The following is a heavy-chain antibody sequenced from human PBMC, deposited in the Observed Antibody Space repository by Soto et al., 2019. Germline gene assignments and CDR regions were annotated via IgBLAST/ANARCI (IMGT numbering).Heavy chain of an antibody. J-gene: IGHJ1*01. CDR1: GFSVYGNY. Sequence: DVQLVESGGGLIQPGGSLRLSCAISGFSVYGNYMSWVRQAPGKGLEWVSVIYAYSAGTTVYAESVRGRFTISRDTSKNTVDLQMNSLRAEDTAVYYCARGLNFDVWRRGTLVSVSS. CDR2: IYAYSAGTT. V-gene: IGHV3-53*01. D-gene: IGHD3-9*01. CDR3: ARGLNFDV.